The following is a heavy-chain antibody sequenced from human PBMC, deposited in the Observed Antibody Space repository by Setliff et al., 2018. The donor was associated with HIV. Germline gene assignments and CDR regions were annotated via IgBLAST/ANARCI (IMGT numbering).Heavy chain of an antibody. J-gene: IGHJ4*02. V-gene: IGHV3-11*04. CDR3: ARDLNRAFDY. CDR2: ISSRGTTI. CDR1: GFTFSNAW. Sequence: GGSLRLSCAASGFTFSNAWLSWIRQAPGKGLEWVSYISSRGTTIYYAGSVKGRFTISGDNAKNTLYLQMNSRTSEDTAVYYWARDLNRAFDYWGQGIMVTVSS.